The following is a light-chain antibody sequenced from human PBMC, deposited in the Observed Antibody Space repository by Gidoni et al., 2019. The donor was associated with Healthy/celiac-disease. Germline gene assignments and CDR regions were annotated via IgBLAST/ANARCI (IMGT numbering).Light chain of an antibody. Sequence: DLVMTQSPLSLPVTPGDPASIPCRSSQSLLHSNGYNYLDWYLQKQGQSPQLLIYLGSNRASGVPDRFSGSGSGTDFTLKISRVEAEDVGVYYCMQALQTPLTFGPGTKVDIK. J-gene: IGKJ3*01. V-gene: IGKV2-28*01. CDR1: QSLLHSNGYNY. CDR2: LGS. CDR3: MQALQTPLT.